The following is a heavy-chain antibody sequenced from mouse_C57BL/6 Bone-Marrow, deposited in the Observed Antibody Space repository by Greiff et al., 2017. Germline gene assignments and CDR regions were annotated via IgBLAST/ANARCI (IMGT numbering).Heavy chain of an antibody. CDR2: ISDGGSYT. CDR1: GFTFSSYA. D-gene: IGHD1-1*01. J-gene: IGHJ2*01. CDR3: ARALLLPYFDY. V-gene: IGHV5-4*03. Sequence: EVMLVESGGDLVKPGGSLKLSCAASGFTFSSYAMSWVRQTPEKRLEWVATISDGGSYTYYPDNVKGRFTISRDNAKNNLYLQMSHLKSEDTAMYYCARALLLPYFDYWGQGTTLTVSS.